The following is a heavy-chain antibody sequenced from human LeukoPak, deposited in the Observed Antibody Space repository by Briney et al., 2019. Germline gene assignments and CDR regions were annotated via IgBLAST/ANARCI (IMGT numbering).Heavy chain of an antibody. D-gene: IGHD3-10*01. CDR3: AKGPEVLLWFGEAY. CDR2: ISGSGGST. J-gene: IGHJ4*02. CDR1: GFTFSSYA. V-gene: IGHV3-23*01. Sequence: GGSLRLSCAASGFTFSSYAMSWVRQAPVKGLEWVSAISGSGGSTYYADSVKGRFTISRDNSKNTLYLQMNSLRAEDTAVYYCAKGPEVLLWFGEAYWGQGTLVTVSS.